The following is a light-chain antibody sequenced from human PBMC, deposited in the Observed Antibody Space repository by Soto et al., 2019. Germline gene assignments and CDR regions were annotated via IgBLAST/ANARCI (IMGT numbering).Light chain of an antibody. Sequence: ETVLTQSPGTLSLSPGERATLSCRASQSVGGSSLAWYQQKPGQAPRLLIYGASTRATGIPARFSGSGSGTEFTLTISSLQSEDFAVYYCQQYNNWWTFGQGTKVAIK. CDR1: QSVGGS. V-gene: IGKV3-15*01. CDR3: QQYNNWWT. CDR2: GAS. J-gene: IGKJ1*01.